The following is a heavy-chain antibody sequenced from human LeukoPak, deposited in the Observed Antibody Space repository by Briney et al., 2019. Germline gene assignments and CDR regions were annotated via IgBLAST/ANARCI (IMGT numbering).Heavy chain of an antibody. CDR3: TTELRWELRGFDY. D-gene: IGHD1-26*01. CDR2: IKSKTDGGTT. Sequence: GGSLRLSCAASGFTFSNAWMTWVRQAPGKGLEWVGRIKSKTDGGTTDYAAPVEGRFTVSRDDSKNTLYLQMNSLKTEDAAVYYCTTELRWELRGFDYWGQGTLVTVSS. J-gene: IGHJ4*02. CDR1: GFTFSNAW. V-gene: IGHV3-15*01.